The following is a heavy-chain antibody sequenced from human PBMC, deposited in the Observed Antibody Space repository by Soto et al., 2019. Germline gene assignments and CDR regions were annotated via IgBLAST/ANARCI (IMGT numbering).Heavy chain of an antibody. J-gene: IGHJ3*02. CDR1: GYTFTSYG. CDR2: ISAYNGNT. V-gene: IGHV1-18*01. Sequence: ASVKVYCKASGYTFTSYGISWVRQAPGQGLEWMGWISAYNGNTNYAQKLQGRVTMTTDTSTSTAYMELRSLRSDDTAVYYCAIHCYSSSWSRNAFDIWGPGTMVTVSS. D-gene: IGHD6-13*01. CDR3: AIHCYSSSWSRNAFDI.